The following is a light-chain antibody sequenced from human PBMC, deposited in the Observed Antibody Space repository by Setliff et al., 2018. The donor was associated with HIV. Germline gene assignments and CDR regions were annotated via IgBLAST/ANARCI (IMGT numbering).Light chain of an antibody. J-gene: IGLJ1*01. CDR3: CSYTSRNTDV. V-gene: IGLV2-14*01. CDR2: EVS. CDR1: SSDVGAYNY. Sequence: QSVLTQPASASGSPGQSITISCTGTSSDVGAYNYVSWYQQYPGKAPKLMIYEVSNRPSGVSNRFSGSKSGNTASLTISGLQAEDEADYYCCSYTSRNTDVFGTGTKATVL.